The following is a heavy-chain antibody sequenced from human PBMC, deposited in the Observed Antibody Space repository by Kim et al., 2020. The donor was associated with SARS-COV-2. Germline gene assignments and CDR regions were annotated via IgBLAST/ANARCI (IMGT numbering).Heavy chain of an antibody. J-gene: IGHJ4*02. V-gene: IGHV4-59*08. CDR3: VRQPDY. Sequence: SETLSLTCIVSGGSITNYYWSWIRQPPGKGLEWIGYVYYTGSTNDNPSLKSRVTISVDTSKNQFSLRLTSVTAADTTVYYCVRQPDYWGQGILVTVSS. CDR1: GGSITNYY. CDR2: VYYTGST.